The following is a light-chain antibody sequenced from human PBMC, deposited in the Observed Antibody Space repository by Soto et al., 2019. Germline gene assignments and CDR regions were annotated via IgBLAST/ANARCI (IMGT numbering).Light chain of an antibody. V-gene: IGLV1-44*01. CDR2: ANN. J-gene: IGLJ3*02. CDR3: AAWDDSLKGWV. CDR1: SSNIGSEN. Sequence: QSVLTQPPSASGTPGQRVTISCSGSSSNIGSENVNWYQQDPGTAPKLLIYANNQRPSGVPDRFSVSKSGTSASLAIGGLQSEDEADYYCAAWDDSLKGWVFGGGTKLTVL.